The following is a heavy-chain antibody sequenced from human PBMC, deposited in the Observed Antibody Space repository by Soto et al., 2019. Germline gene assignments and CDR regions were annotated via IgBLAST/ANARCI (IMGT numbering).Heavy chain of an antibody. J-gene: IGHJ4*02. CDR1: GGSISSSSYY. V-gene: IGHV4-39*07. Sequence: SETLSLTCTVSGGSISSSSYYWGWIRQPPGKGLEWIGSIYYSGSTYYNPSFRSRITLSVDTSKSQLSLKLSSVTAADTAVYYCARLALAGGSFFDYWGQGTLVTVSS. D-gene: IGHD6-13*01. CDR2: IYYSGST. CDR3: ARLALAGGSFFDY.